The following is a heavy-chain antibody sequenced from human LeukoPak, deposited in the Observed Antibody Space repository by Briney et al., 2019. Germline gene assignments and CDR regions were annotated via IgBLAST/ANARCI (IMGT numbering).Heavy chain of an antibody. CDR3: ARGVLTGTTFIVVLTSIAYYFDY. V-gene: IGHV4-34*01. CDR1: GGSFRGYY. CDR2: INHSGST. D-gene: IGHD2-21*02. J-gene: IGHJ4*02. Sequence: SETLSLTCAGYGGSFRGYYWSWIRQSPGKGLEWIGEINHSGSTNYNPSLKSRVTISVDTSKNQFSLKLSSVTAADTAVYYCARGVLTGTTFIVVLTSIAYYFDYWGQGTLVTVSS.